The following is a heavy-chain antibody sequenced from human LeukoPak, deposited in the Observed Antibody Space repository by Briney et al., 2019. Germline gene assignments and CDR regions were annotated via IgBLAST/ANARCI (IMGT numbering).Heavy chain of an antibody. CDR1: GYSFTSYW. Sequence: GESLKISCKGSGYSFTSYWIGWVRQMPGKGLEWMGIIYPGDSDTRYSPSFQGQVTISADKSISTAYLQWSGLKASDTAMYYCARRRYDFWSGYYSFDYWGQGTLVTVSS. J-gene: IGHJ4*02. V-gene: IGHV5-51*01. CDR3: ARRRYDFWSGYYSFDY. D-gene: IGHD3-3*01. CDR2: IYPGDSDT.